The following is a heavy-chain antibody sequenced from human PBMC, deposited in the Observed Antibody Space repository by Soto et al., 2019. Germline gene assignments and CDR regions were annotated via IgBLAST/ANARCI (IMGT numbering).Heavy chain of an antibody. CDR3: VKDIAPGDVPLYYLDN. V-gene: IGHV3-9*01. CDR2: IGWTGGAI. J-gene: IGHJ4*02. Sequence: EVQLVESGGGLVQPGRSLRLACATSGFNFADYAMHWVRQAPGKGLEWVSGIGWTGGAIGDADSVTGRFIISRDNAKNSLYLQMNSLRPEDSALYYCVKDIAPGDVPLYYLDNWGQGTLVTVSS. CDR1: GFNFADYA. D-gene: IGHD3-10*01.